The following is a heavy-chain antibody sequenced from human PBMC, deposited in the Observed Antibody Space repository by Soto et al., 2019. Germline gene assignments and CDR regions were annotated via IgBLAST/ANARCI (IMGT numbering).Heavy chain of an antibody. CDR2: IYYSGST. Sequence: SETLSLTCTVSGGSISSYYWSWIRQPPGKGLEWIGYIYYSGSTNYNPSLKSRVTISVDTSKNQFSLKLSSVTAADTAVYYCARVQSYYYGSNWFDPWGQRTLVPVSS. V-gene: IGHV4-59*01. CDR3: ARVQSYYYGSNWFDP. CDR1: GGSISSYY. J-gene: IGHJ5*02. D-gene: IGHD3-10*01.